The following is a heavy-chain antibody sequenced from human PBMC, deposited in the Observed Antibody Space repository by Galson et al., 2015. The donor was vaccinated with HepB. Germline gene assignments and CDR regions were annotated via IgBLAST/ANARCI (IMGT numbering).Heavy chain of an antibody. CDR2: IAGSGGST. J-gene: IGHJ4*02. Sequence: SLRLSCAASGFTFSSYAMGWVRQAPGKGLEWVSTIAGSGGSTYYADSVKGRFTISRDNSKNTLYLQMNSLRAEDTAVYYCAKDAYDSSVNSFDYWGQGSLVTVSS. V-gene: IGHV3-23*01. CDR3: AKDAYDSSVNSFDY. D-gene: IGHD3-22*01. CDR1: GFTFSSYA.